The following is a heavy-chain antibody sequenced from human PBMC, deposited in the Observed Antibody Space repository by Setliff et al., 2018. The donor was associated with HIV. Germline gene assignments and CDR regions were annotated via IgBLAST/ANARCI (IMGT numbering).Heavy chain of an antibody. CDR3: ARFANYYHTSGYGWFDP. Sequence: HPGGSLRLSCVTSGFTFGDYAINWVRQAPGKGLEWVSYISSSSSTIYYADSVKGRFTISRDNAKNSLYLQMNSLRAEDTAVYYCARFANYYHTSGYGWFDPWGQGTLVTVSS. CDR2: ISSSSSTI. D-gene: IGHD3-22*01. CDR1: GFTFGDYA. V-gene: IGHV3-48*03. J-gene: IGHJ5*02.